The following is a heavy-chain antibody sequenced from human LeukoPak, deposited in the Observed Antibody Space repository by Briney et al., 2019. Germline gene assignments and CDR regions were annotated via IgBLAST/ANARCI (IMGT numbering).Heavy chain of an antibody. V-gene: IGHV4-59*08. J-gene: IGHJ5*02. CDR2: IYYSGST. Sequence: SETLSLTCSVSGASVSSCYWSWIRQPPGKGLEWIGYIYYSGSTNYNPSLKSRVTISLDTSKNQFSLKLSSVTAADTAVYYCARHSYYGSGSYYKGSLNWFDPWGQGTLVTVSS. CDR3: ARHSYYGSGSYYKGSLNWFDP. CDR1: GASVSSCY. D-gene: IGHD3-10*01.